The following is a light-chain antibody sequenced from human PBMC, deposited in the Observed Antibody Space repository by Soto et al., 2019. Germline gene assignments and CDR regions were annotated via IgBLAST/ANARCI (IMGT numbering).Light chain of an antibody. CDR1: QSVSSY. V-gene: IGKV3-11*01. J-gene: IGKJ5*01. Sequence: EIVLPQSQATLSLSPGERATLSCRASQSVSSYLAWYQQTPGQAPRLLIYDASNRATGIPARFSGSGSGTDFTLTISSLEPEDFAVYYCQQRSNWRKITFGQGTRLEIK. CDR2: DAS. CDR3: QQRSNWRKIT.